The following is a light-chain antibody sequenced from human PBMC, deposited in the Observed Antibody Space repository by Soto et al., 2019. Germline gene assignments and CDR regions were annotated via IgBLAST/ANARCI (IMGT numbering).Light chain of an antibody. CDR2: AAS. CDR1: QYVISSY. J-gene: IGKJ1*01. Sequence: EIVLTQSPGTLSLSPGERATLSCRASQYVISSYLAWYQQKPGQAPRLLIYAASTRATGIPDRFSGSGSVTDFTLTISRLEPEDFAVYYCQQYGSSETFGQGTKVDIK. V-gene: IGKV3-20*01. CDR3: QQYGSSET.